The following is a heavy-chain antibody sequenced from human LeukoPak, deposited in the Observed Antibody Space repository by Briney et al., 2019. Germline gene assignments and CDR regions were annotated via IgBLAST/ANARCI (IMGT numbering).Heavy chain of an antibody. CDR1: GFTFSSYA. D-gene: IGHD3-22*01. V-gene: IGHV3-23*01. J-gene: IGHJ4*02. CDR2: ISGSGGST. Sequence: GGSLRLSCAASGFTFSSYAMSWVRQAPGKGLEWVSAISGSGGSTYYADSVKGRFTISRDNSKNTLYLQMNSLRAEDTAVYYCARDPWGPSYDSNFDYWGQGTLVTVSS. CDR3: ARDPWGPSYDSNFDY.